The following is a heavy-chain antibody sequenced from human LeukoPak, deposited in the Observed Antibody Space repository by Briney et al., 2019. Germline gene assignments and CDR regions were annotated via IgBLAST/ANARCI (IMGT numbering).Heavy chain of an antibody. V-gene: IGHV4-61*02. CDR2: IYTSGST. Sequence: PSETLSLTCTVSGGSISSGSYYWSWIRQPAGKGLEWIGRIYTSGSTNYNPSLKSRVTISVDTSKNQFSLKLCSVTAADTAVYYCARAVTTLYWYFDLWGRGTLVTVSS. D-gene: IGHD4-17*01. J-gene: IGHJ2*01. CDR3: ARAVTTLYWYFDL. CDR1: GGSISSGSYY.